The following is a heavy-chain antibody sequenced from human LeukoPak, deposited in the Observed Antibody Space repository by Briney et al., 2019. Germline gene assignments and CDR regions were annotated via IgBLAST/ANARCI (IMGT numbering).Heavy chain of an antibody. CDR1: GFTFSSYR. D-gene: IGHD1-26*01. Sequence: PGGSLRLSCAASGFTFSSYRMSWVRQAPGKGLEWVANIKQDGSEKYYVDSVKGRFTISRDNAKNSLYLQMNSLRAEDTAVYYCARDEPNLYSGSLGWGQGTLVTVSS. CDR2: IKQDGSEK. V-gene: IGHV3-7*04. J-gene: IGHJ4*02. CDR3: ARDEPNLYSGSLG.